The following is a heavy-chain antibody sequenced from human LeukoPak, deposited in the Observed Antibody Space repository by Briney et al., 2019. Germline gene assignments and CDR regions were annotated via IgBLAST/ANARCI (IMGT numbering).Heavy chain of an antibody. CDR1: GFTFSSYA. CDR3: ATAYCSSTSCPT. J-gene: IGHJ5*02. Sequence: GGSLRLSCAASGFTFSSYAMSWVRQAPGKGLEWVSSINDSGHSTYYADSVKGRFTISRDNSKNTLYLLMNNLRAEDTAIFYCATAYCSSTSCPTWGQRTLVTVSS. V-gene: IGHV3-23*01. CDR2: INDSGHST. D-gene: IGHD2-2*01.